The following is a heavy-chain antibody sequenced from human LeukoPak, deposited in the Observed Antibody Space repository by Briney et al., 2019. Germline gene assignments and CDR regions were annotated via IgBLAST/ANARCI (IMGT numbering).Heavy chain of an antibody. V-gene: IGHV1-69*05. Sequence: SVKVSCKASGGTFSSYAISWVRQAPGQGLEWMGRIIPIFGTANYAQKFQGRVTITTDESTSTADMELSSLRSEDTALYYCALRGYSYGSGAFDIWGQGTMVTVSS. J-gene: IGHJ3*02. CDR2: IIPIFGTA. CDR1: GGTFSSYA. D-gene: IGHD5-18*01. CDR3: ALRGYSYGSGAFDI.